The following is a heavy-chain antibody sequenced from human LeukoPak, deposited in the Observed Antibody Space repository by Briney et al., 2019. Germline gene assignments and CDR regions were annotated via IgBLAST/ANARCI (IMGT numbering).Heavy chain of an antibody. D-gene: IGHD6-19*01. J-gene: IGHJ5*02. CDR3: ARFVYQWLGRDWFDR. CDR2: IYYSGSP. CDR1: GGPISRGGYF. V-gene: IGHV4-31*01. Sequence: SETLSLTCTVSGGPISRGGYFWRWVRQHPGKVLEWIEYIYYSGSPYYHPSLKSHLTISVYKSKNQFSLKLTSVTAAAPAVYYCARFVYQWLGRDWFDRGGQGTLVTVSA.